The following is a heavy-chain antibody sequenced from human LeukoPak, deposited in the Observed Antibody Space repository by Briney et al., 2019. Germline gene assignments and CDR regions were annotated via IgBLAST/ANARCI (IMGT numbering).Heavy chain of an antibody. J-gene: IGHJ6*03. CDR3: ARVEEGYGSGRRENYYYYYMDV. CDR2: TYYSGST. CDR1: GGSISSSSYY. Sequence: SETLSLTCTVSGGSISSSSYYWGWIRQPPGKGLEWIGSTYYSGSTNYNPSLKSRVTISVDTSKNQFSLKLSSVTAADTAVYYCARVEEGYGSGRRENYYYYYMDVWGKGTTVTISS. D-gene: IGHD3-10*01. V-gene: IGHV4-39*07.